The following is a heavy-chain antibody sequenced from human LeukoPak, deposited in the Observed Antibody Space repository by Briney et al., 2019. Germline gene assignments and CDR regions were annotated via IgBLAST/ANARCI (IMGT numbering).Heavy chain of an antibody. CDR3: AKDVVPFDY. J-gene: IGHJ4*02. V-gene: IGHV3-30*18. D-gene: IGHD2-21*01. CDR2: ISYDGSNK. Sequence: GGSLRLSCAASGFTFSSYGMHWVRQAPGKGLEWVAVISYDGSNKYYADSVKGRFTISRDNSKNTLYLQMNSLRAEDTAVYHCAKDVVPFDYWGQGTLVTVSS. CDR1: GFTFSSYG.